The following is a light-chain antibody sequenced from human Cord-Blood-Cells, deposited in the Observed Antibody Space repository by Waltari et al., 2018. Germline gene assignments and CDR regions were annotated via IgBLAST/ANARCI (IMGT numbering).Light chain of an antibody. CDR1: SSDVGGYNY. J-gene: IGLJ3*02. CDR3: SSYTSSSTLV. Sequence: QSALTQPASVSGSPGQSITISCTGTSSDVGGYNYVSWYQQHPGKAPKLMIYDVSNRPSGVSNRCSDSKSGNTASLTISGLQAEDEADYYCSSYTSSSTLVFGGGTKLTVL. V-gene: IGLV2-14*01. CDR2: DVS.